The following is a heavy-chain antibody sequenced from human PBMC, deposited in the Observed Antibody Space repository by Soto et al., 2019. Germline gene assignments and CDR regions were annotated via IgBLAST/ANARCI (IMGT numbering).Heavy chain of an antibody. Sequence: PSETLSLTCTVSGGSISSYYWSWIRQPPGKGLEWIGYIYYSGSTNYNPSLKSRVTISVDTSKNQFSLKLSSVTAADTAVYYCARVGGSSPYWFDPWGQGTLVTVPQ. CDR1: GGSISSYY. V-gene: IGHV4-59*01. CDR2: IYYSGST. CDR3: ARVGGSSPYWFDP. J-gene: IGHJ5*02. D-gene: IGHD1-26*01.